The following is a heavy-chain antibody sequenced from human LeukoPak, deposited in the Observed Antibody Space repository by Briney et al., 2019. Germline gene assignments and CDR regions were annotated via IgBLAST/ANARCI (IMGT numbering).Heavy chain of an antibody. CDR3: AREASGYDFDY. CDR1: GFTFSTYG. J-gene: IGHJ4*02. Sequence: GRSLRLSCAASGFTFSTYGMHWVRQAPGKGLEWVTVIANDGSIKYYADSVKGRFTISRDNSKNTLYLQMNRLTTEDTAVYYCAREASGYDFDYWGQGTLVTVSA. V-gene: IGHV3-30*03. D-gene: IGHD5-12*01. CDR2: IANDGSIK.